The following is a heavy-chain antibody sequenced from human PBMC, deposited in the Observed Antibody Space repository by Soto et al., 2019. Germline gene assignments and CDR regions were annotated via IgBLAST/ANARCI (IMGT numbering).Heavy chain of an antibody. CDR2: IYYSGST. CDR3: ASRLWFGDA. Sequence: TVSGGSISSSSYYWGWIRQPPGKGLEWIGSIYYSGSTYYNPSLKSRVTISVDTSKNQFSLKLSSVTAADTAVYYCASRLWFGDAWGQGTTVTAAS. D-gene: IGHD3-10*01. CDR1: GGSISSSSYY. J-gene: IGHJ6*02. V-gene: IGHV4-39*01.